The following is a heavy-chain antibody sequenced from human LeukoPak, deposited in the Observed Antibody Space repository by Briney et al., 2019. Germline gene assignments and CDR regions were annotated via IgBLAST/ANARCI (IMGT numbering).Heavy chain of an antibody. V-gene: IGHV3-7*03. Sequence: GGSLRLSCAASGYSLSDYCINWVRQAPGKGLECVANLKGDGGEKYRVDCVKGRFTISRDNAKNSLYLQMNSLRAEDTAVYYCARGPNYGSRSDFFDFWGQGTLVTVSS. J-gene: IGHJ4*02. CDR2: LKGDGGEK. CDR3: ARGPNYGSRSDFFDF. CDR1: GYSLSDYC. D-gene: IGHD3-10*01.